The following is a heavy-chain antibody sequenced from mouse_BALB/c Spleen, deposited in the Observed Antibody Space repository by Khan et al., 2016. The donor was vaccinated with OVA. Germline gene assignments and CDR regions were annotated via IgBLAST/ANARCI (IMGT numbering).Heavy chain of an antibody. CDR1: GYNIKDIY. V-gene: IGHV14-3*02. CDR2: TDPANGNT. CDR3: RISTINA. J-gene: IGHJ2*01. Sequence: VQLQQSGAELVKPAASLKLSCTASGYNIKDIYIHWVKQRPEKGLERIRRTDPANGNTKYDPKFQGKATITADTSSNTAYLQPSSLTSEDTAVYYCRISTINAWGQGTTLTVSS.